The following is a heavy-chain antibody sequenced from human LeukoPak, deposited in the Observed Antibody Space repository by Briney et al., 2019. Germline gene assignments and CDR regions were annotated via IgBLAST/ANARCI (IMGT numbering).Heavy chain of an antibody. CDR2: INDSGDST. CDR1: GFTFSSYA. Sequence: GGSLRLSCTASGFTFSSYAMSWVRQAPGKGLEWVSAINDSGDSTYNADSVQGRFTISRDNSKNTLYLQMNNLKAEDTAVYYCAKGSGSYYNHWFDPWGQGTLVTVSS. D-gene: IGHD3-10*01. V-gene: IGHV3-23*01. J-gene: IGHJ5*02. CDR3: AKGSGSYYNHWFDP.